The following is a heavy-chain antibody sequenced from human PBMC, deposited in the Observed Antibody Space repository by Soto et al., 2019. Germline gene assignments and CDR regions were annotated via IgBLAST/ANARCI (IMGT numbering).Heavy chain of an antibody. CDR1: GGTSRNYV. CDR3: AREGLVLVPTTVNSDYYYYAMDV. CDR2: IIPSFGTP. D-gene: IGHD2-2*01. Sequence: SVKVSCKASGGTSRNYVISWVRQAPGQGLEWMGGIIPSFGTPTYAQKFQGRVTITADESTNTAYMELSSLRSEDTAVYYCAREGLVLVPTTVNSDYYYYAMDVWGQGTTVTVSS. J-gene: IGHJ6*02. V-gene: IGHV1-69*13.